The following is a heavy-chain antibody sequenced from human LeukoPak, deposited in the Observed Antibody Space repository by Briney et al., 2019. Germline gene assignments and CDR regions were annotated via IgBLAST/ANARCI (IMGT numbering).Heavy chain of an antibody. CDR2: IIPIFGTA. Sequence: GASVKVSRTASGGTFSSYAISWVRPAPGQGLEWMGGIIPIFGTANYAQKFKGRVTITADESTSTAYMELSSLRSEDTAVYYCARLNIVVVPAADTKLDDYWGQGTLVTVSS. CDR1: GGTFSSYA. D-gene: IGHD2-2*01. CDR3: ARLNIVVVPAADTKLDDY. V-gene: IGHV1-69*13. J-gene: IGHJ4*02.